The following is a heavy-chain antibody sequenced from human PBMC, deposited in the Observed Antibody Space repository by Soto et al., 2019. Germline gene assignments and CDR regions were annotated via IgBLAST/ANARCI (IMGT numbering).Heavy chain of an antibody. D-gene: IGHD1-26*01. J-gene: IGHJ4*02. CDR2: IYHSGHT. CDR1: GGSITNNNW. V-gene: IGHV4-4*02. Sequence: SETLSLTCNVSGGSITNNNWWSWVRQPPGKGLEWIGAIYHSGHTNFNPSLKSRATLSLDYSENQFPLKLTSATAADTAIYYCASIAYSASGFDYWGQGTMVTVSS. CDR3: ASIAYSASGFDY.